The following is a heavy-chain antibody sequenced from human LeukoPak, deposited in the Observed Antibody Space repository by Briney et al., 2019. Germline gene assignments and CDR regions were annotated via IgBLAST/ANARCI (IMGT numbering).Heavy chain of an antibody. CDR3: AREAASITMIVSYFDY. CDR1: GGSISSGSYY. D-gene: IGHD3-22*01. J-gene: IGHJ4*02. V-gene: IGHV4-61*02. CDR2: IYTSGST. Sequence: SETLSLTCTVSGGSISSGSYYWSWIRQPAGKGLEWIGRIYTSGSTNYNPSLKSRVTMSVDTSKNQFSLKLSSVTAADTAVYYCAREAASITMIVSYFDYWGQGTLVTVSS.